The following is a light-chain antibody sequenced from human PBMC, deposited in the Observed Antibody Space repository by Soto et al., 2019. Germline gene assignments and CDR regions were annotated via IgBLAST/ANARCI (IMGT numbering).Light chain of an antibody. CDR3: QQYKSDPYT. J-gene: IGKJ2*01. V-gene: IGKV1-5*01. CDR1: QGVSNW. CDR2: DAS. Sequence: GDRVTITCRASQGVSNWLAWYQQKPGKAPKLVIYDASSSESGVPSRFSGSGSGTDFTLSISSLQPDDFATYYCQQYKSDPYTFGQGTKLEIK.